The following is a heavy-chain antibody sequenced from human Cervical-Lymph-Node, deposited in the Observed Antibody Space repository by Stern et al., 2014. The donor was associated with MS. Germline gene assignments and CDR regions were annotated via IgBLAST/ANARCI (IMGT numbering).Heavy chain of an antibody. CDR3: TTDGDYMRFVDF. J-gene: IGHJ4*02. V-gene: IGHV3-15*01. CDR1: GFTFRHAW. Sequence: EVQLVESGGGSVKPGGSLRLSCAGYGFTFRHAWLSWVRQAPGKGPEWIGRMKSESDGGTTDYAAAVHGRFTISRDDVQNTLFLQMDSLKTEDTGVYYCTTDGDYMRFVDFWGQGTLVTVSS. CDR2: MKSESDGGTT. D-gene: IGHD4-17*01.